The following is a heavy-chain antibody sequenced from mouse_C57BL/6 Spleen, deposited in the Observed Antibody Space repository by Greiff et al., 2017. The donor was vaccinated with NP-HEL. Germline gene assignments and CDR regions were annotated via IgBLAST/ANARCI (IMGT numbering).Heavy chain of an antibody. V-gene: IGHV1-85*01. CDR2: IYPRDGST. Sequence: VKLMESGPELVKPGASVKLSCKASGYTFTSYDINWVKQRPGQGLEWIGWIYPRDGSTKYNEKFKGKATLTVDTSSSTAYMELHSLTSEDSAVYFCARSRYYGSPWFAYWGQGTLVTVSA. J-gene: IGHJ3*01. D-gene: IGHD1-1*01. CDR3: ARSRYYGSPWFAY. CDR1: GYTFTSYD.